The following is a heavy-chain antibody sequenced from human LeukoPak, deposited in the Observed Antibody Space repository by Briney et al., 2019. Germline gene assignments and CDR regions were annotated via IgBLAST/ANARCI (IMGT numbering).Heavy chain of an antibody. V-gene: IGHV3-21*01. CDR3: AASTKHTAMVDY. J-gene: IGHJ4*02. Sequence: GGSLRLSCAASGFTFSSYEMNWVRQAPGKGLEWVSSIGSSSTYIYYADSVKGRFTISRDNAKNSLYLQMNSLRVEDTAVYYCAASTKHTAMVDYWGQGTLVTVSS. CDR2: IGSSSTYI. D-gene: IGHD5-18*01. CDR1: GFTFSSYE.